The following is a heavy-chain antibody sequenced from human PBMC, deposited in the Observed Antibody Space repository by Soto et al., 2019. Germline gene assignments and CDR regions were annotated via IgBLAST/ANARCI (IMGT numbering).Heavy chain of an antibody. J-gene: IGHJ3*02. Sequence: QVQLVQSGAEVKKPGSSVKVSCKASGGTFSSYAISWVRQAPGQGLEWMGGIIPIFGTANYAQKFQGRVTITADESTSTAYMELSSLRSEDTAVYYFARGQYTYSSGWSFPDDAFDIWGQGTMVTVSS. CDR2: IIPIFGTA. CDR1: GGTFSSYA. CDR3: ARGQYTYSSGWSFPDDAFDI. V-gene: IGHV1-69*01. D-gene: IGHD6-19*01.